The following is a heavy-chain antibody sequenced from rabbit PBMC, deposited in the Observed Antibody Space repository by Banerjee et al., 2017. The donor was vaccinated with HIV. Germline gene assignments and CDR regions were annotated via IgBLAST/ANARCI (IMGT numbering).Heavy chain of an antibody. CDR2: IYAGSSGST. V-gene: IGHV1S45*01. Sequence: QEQLVESGGGLVQPEGSLTLTCTASGFSFSSSYWICWVRQAPGKGLEWIACIYAGSSGSTYYASWAKGRFTISKTSSTTVTLQMTSLTAADTATYFCARDPTSTSDDYDLDLWGQGTLVTVS. CDR1: GFSFSSSYW. CDR3: ARDPTSTSDDYDLDL. D-gene: IGHD1-1*01. J-gene: IGHJ4*01.